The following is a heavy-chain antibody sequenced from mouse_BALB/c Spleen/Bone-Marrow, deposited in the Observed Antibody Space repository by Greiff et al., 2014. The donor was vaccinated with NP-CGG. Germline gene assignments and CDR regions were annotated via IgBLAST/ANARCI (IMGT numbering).Heavy chain of an antibody. CDR1: GYTFTSYW. CDR3: TRYEVPYTMDY. J-gene: IGHJ4*01. D-gene: IGHD2-12*01. Sequence: VQLQQSGAELVRPGASVKLSCKASGYTFTSYWISWVKQRPGQGLERIGNIYPSDGYTNYNQKFKDKATLTVDKSSSTAYMQLSSPTSEDSAVYYCTRYEVPYTMDYWGQGTSVTVSS. CDR2: IYPSDGYT. V-gene: IGHV1-69*02.